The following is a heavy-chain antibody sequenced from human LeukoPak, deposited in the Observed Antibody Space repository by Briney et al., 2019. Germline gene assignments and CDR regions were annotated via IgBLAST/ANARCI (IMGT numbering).Heavy chain of an antibody. D-gene: IGHD7-27*01. CDR1: GYTLTELS. CDR3: ATDHPGSPNWGYY. V-gene: IGHV1-24*01. J-gene: IGHJ4*02. Sequence: ASVKVSCKVSGYTLTELSMHWVRQAPGKGLGWRGGFDPEDGETIYAQKFQGRVTMTEDTSTDTAYMELSSLRSEDTAVYYCATDHPGSPNWGYYWGQGTLVTVSS. CDR2: FDPEDGET.